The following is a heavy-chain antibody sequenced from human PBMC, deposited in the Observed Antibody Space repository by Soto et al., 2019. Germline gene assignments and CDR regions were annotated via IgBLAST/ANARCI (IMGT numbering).Heavy chain of an antibody. CDR1: GVTVRSSA. V-gene: IGHV3-23*01. D-gene: IGHD2-15*01. Sequence: WSLRLSCAASGVTVRSSAVRWVRQAPGKGLEWVSAISGSGGSTYYADSVKGRFTISRDNSKNTLYLQMNSLRAEDTAVYYCAKDWVAALYGGPFDYWGQGTLVTVSS. CDR3: AKDWVAALYGGPFDY. CDR2: ISGSGGST. J-gene: IGHJ4*02.